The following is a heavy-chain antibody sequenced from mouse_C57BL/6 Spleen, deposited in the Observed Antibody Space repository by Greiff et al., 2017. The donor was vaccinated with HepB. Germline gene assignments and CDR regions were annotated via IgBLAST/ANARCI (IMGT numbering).Heavy chain of an antibody. CDR3: TRVAPTAQGLAY. J-gene: IGHJ3*01. D-gene: IGHD3-2*02. CDR2: IDPETGGT. Sequence: QVHVKQSGAELVRPGASVTLSCKASGYTFTDYEMHWVKQTPVHGLEWIGAIDPETGGTAYNQKFKGKAILTADKSSSTAYMELRSLTSEDSAVYYCTRVAPTAQGLAYWGQGTLVTVSA. V-gene: IGHV1-15*01. CDR1: GYTFTDYE.